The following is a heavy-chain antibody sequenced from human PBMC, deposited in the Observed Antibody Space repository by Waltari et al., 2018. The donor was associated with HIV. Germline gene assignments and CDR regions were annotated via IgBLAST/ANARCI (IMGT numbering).Heavy chain of an antibody. CDR1: GYKFTACY. Sequence: QSGRQVVKPRTAVTLACRVSGYKFTACYLHWVKKAPRKNLEGLGRVDPEAGDAIFANLFHTRLTITVDSSSTTSFLKRIDVTTDDSAVYYCLSDSGFWGQGSLVTV. CDR3: LSDSGF. D-gene: IGHD1-26*01. J-gene: IGHJ4*02. V-gene: IGHV1-69-2*01. CDR2: VDPEAGDA.